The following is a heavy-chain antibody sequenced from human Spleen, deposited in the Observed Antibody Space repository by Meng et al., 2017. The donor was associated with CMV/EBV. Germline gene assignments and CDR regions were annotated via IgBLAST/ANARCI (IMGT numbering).Heavy chain of an antibody. CDR2: IYYSGST. D-gene: IGHD5-24*01. J-gene: IGHJ5*02. Sequence: QVPLVESGPGLVKPSQTLSLTCTVSGGSISSGSYYWGWIRQPPGKGLEWIGSIYYSGSTYYNPSLKSRVTISVDTSKNQFSLKLSSVTAADTAVYYCARAGDDYSDSGWFDPWGQGTLVTVSS. CDR3: ARAGDDYSDSGWFDP. CDR1: GGSISSGSYY. V-gene: IGHV4-39*07.